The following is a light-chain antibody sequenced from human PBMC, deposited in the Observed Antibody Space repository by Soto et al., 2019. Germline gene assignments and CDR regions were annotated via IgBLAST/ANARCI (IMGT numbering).Light chain of an antibody. V-gene: IGLV2-11*01. CDR3: CSYAGSYTYV. Sequence: QSALTQPRSVSGSPGQSVTISCTGTTSDVGGYNYVSWYQHYPGKAPKLMIYDVNKRPSGVPDRFSGSKSGNTASLTISGLQAEDESDYYCCSYAGSYTYVFGTGTKLTVL. CDR1: TSDVGGYNY. J-gene: IGLJ1*01. CDR2: DVN.